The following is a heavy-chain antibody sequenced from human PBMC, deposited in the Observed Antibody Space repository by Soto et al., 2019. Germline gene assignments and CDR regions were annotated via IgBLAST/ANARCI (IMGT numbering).Heavy chain of an antibody. D-gene: IGHD2-2*01. CDR1: GYTFTGYY. CDR3: ARERPPDIVVVPAGDYYGMDV. V-gene: IGHV1-2*04. J-gene: IGHJ6*02. Sequence: ASVKVSCKASGYTFTGYYMHWVRQAPGQGLEWMGWINPNSGGTNYAQKFQGWVTMTRDTSISTAYMELSRLRSDDTAVYYCARERPPDIVVVPAGDYYGMDVWGQGTTVTVSS. CDR2: INPNSGGT.